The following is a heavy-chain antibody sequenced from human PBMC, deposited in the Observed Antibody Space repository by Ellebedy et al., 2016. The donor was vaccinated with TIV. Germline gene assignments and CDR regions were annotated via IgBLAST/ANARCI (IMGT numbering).Heavy chain of an antibody. CDR3: VTGEATGIYFDL. Sequence: ASVKVSCXVFGYTLTDISMHWVRQAPGKGLEWMGGFDPQDGRTTYAQKFQGRISMTEEPSTNTAHLELSSLRSDDTAVYFCVTGEATGIYFDLWGHGTLVAVSS. CDR1: GYTLTDIS. CDR2: FDPQDGRT. V-gene: IGHV1-24*01. J-gene: IGHJ2*01. D-gene: IGHD3-10*01.